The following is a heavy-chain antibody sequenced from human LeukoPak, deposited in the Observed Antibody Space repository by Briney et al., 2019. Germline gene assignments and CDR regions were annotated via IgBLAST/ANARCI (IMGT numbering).Heavy chain of an antibody. CDR2: ISGSGGTT. Sequence: SGGSLRLSCAASGFTFSSYAMSWVRQAPGKGLEWVSAISGSGGTTYYADSVKGRFTISRDNSKNTLYLQMNSLRAEDTAVYYCAKTLYYDFDGRHYFDYRGQGTLVTVSS. CDR1: GFTFSSYA. CDR3: AKTLYYDFDGRHYFDY. D-gene: IGHD3-3*01. V-gene: IGHV3-23*01. J-gene: IGHJ4*02.